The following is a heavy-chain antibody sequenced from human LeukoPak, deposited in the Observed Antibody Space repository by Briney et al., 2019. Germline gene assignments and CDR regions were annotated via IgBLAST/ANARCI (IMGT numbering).Heavy chain of an antibody. CDR3: ARGGSAVVVITRGDAFDI. J-gene: IGHJ3*02. CDR2: ICTSGST. Sequence: SETLSLTCTVSGGSISSYYWSWIRQPAGKGLEWIGRICTSGSTYYNPSLKSRVTISVDTSKNQFSLKLSSVTAADTAVYYCARGGSAVVVITRGDAFDIWGQGTMVTVSS. CDR1: GGSISSYY. V-gene: IGHV4-4*07. D-gene: IGHD3-22*01.